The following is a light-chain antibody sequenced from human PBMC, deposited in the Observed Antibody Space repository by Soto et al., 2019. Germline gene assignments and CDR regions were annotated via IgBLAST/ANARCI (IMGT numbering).Light chain of an antibody. V-gene: IGKV3-20*01. CDR2: GAS. CDR1: QSVSRSY. CDR3: QQYVSSRT. Sequence: EIVLTQSPGTLSLSPGERVTLSCRASQSVSRSYLAWYQQKPGQAPRLLIYGASSRATGIPDRFSGSGSGTDFTLTISRLEPEDCAVYYCQQYVSSRTFGQGTKLEIK. J-gene: IGKJ2*01.